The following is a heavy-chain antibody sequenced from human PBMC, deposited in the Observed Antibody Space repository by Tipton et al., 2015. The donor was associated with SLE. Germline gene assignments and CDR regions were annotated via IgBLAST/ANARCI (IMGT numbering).Heavy chain of an antibody. CDR2: IYYSGST. Sequence: TLSLTCTVSGGSISSYYWSWIRQPPGKGLEWIGHIYYSGSTNYNPSLKSRVTISVDTSKNQFSLKLSSVAAADTAVYYCARQGDYGDFDAFDIWGQGTMVTVSS. D-gene: IGHD4-17*01. CDR1: GGSISSYY. J-gene: IGHJ3*02. CDR3: ARQGDYGDFDAFDI. V-gene: IGHV4-59*08.